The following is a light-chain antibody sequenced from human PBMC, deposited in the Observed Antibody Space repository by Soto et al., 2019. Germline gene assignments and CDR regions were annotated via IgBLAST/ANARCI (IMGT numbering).Light chain of an antibody. V-gene: IGKV3-15*01. CDR2: GAS. CDR3: QHFSDGPPPST. CDR1: QSVSSK. Sequence: EIVMTQSPATLSVSPGERATLSCRASQSVSSKLAWYQQKPAQAPRVLIYGASTRATGIPARFSGSGSGTELTLTISSLQSEDFAVYFWQHFSDGPPPSTFGQGTRVEIK. J-gene: IGKJ1*01.